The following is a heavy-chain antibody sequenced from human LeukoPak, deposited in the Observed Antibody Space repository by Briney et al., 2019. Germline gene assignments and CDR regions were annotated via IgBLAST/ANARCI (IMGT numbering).Heavy chain of an antibody. D-gene: IGHD3-22*01. CDR2: ISAYNGNT. Sequence: AASVKVSCKASGYTFTSYGISWVRQAPGQGLEWMGWISAYNGNTNYAQKLQGRVTMTTDTSTSTAYMELRSLRSDDTAVYYCTRTYDSLYSPDYRGQGTLVTVSS. V-gene: IGHV1-18*01. CDR1: GYTFTSYG. CDR3: TRTYDSLYSPDY. J-gene: IGHJ4*02.